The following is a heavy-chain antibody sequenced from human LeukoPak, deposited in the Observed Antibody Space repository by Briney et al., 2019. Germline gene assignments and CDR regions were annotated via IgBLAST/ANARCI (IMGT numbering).Heavy chain of an antibody. J-gene: IGHJ3*02. D-gene: IGHD3-3*01. Sequence: QPGRSLRLSCAASGFTFSSYAMHWVRQAPGKGLEWVAVISYDGSNKYYADSEKGRFTISRDNSKNTLYLQMNSLRAEDTAVYYCARADYDFWSGYYRDSKDAFDIWGQGTMVTVSS. CDR2: ISYDGSNK. V-gene: IGHV3-30-3*01. CDR3: ARADYDFWSGYYRDSKDAFDI. CDR1: GFTFSSYA.